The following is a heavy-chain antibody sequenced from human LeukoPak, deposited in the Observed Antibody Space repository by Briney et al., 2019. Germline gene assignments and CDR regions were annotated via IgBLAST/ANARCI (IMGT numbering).Heavy chain of an antibody. J-gene: IGHJ5*02. V-gene: IGHV3-15*01. CDR2: IKSKTDGGTT. CDR3: TSLRGYSGYDSGT. D-gene: IGHD5-12*01. CDR1: GFIFRGYW. Sequence: GGSLRLSCEDSGFIFRGYWMHWVRQAPGKGLEWVGRIKSKTDGGTTDYAAPVKGRFTISRDDSKNTLYLQMNSLKTEDTAVYYCTSLRGYSGYDSGTWGQGTLVTVSS.